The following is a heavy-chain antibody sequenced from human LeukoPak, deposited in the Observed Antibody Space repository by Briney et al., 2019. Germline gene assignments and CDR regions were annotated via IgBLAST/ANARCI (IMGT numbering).Heavy chain of an antibody. CDR2: ITQDESLE. V-gene: IGHV3-7*01. D-gene: IGHD2-21*01. Sequence: GGALRLSCVASGFTFENYWMHWVREAPGKGPECVANITQDESLEHYMDSVKGPFNISTDNANSSHILQMDSLRAEDTAVYYCARWTGVIDSWGPGTLVTVSS. J-gene: IGHJ4*02. CDR3: ARWTGVIDS. CDR1: GFTFENYW.